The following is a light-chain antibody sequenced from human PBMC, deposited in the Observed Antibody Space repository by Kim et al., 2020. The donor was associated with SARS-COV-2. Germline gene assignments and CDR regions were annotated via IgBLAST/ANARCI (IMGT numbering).Light chain of an antibody. V-gene: IGKV1D-13*01. CDR3: QQFNNYPIT. CDR1: QGISSA. J-gene: IGKJ5*01. Sequence: ASVGDRVTITCRTSQGISSAFAWYQQKPGKLPKLLISDASILESRVPSRFSGSGSGTDFTLTISSLQPEDFATYYCQQFNNYPITFGQGTRLEIK. CDR2: DAS.